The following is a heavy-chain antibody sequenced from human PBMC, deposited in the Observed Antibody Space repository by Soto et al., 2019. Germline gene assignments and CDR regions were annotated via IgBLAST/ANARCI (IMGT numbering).Heavy chain of an antibody. CDR2: IYSSGNT. CDR3: VRDVESPGISGSWGAFDN. J-gene: IGHJ3*02. D-gene: IGHD1-20*01. Sequence: QVQLQESGPGLVKPSETLSLICTVSGGSIRNYFWTWIRQPAGKGLEWIGRIYSSGNTVYNASLKSRVTMSIDMSKNQFSLKLSSMTAADTAVYYCVRDVESPGISGSWGAFDNWGQGTVVTVSS. V-gene: IGHV4-4*07. CDR1: GGSIRNYF.